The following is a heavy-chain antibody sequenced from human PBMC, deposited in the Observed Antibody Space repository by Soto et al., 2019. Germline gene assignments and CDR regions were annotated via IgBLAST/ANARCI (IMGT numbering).Heavy chain of an antibody. CDR3: ARAAHYGSPFRWFDP. CDR1: GGSISSGGYY. Sequence: SETLSLTCTVSGGSISSGGYYWSWIRQHPGKGLEWIGYIYYSGSTYYNPSLKSRVTISVDTSKNQFSLKLSSVTAADTAVYYCARAAHYGSPFRWFDPWGQGTLVTVSS. D-gene: IGHD6-13*01. V-gene: IGHV4-31*03. CDR2: IYYSGST. J-gene: IGHJ5*02.